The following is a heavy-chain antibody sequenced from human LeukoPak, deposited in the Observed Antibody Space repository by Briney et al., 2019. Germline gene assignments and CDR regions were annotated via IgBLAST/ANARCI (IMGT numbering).Heavy chain of an antibody. V-gene: IGHV3-9*01. Sequence: PGGSLRLSCAASGFTFDDYAMHWVRQAPGKGLEWVSGISWNSGSIGYADSVKGRFTISRDNAKNSLYLQMNSLRAEDTALYYCAKASLRYFDWSLPYFDYWGQGTLVTVSS. D-gene: IGHD3-9*01. J-gene: IGHJ4*02. CDR3: AKASLRYFDWSLPYFDY. CDR2: ISWNSGSI. CDR1: GFTFDDYA.